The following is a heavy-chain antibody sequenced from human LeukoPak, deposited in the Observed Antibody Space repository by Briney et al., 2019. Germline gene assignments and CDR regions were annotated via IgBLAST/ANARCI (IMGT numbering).Heavy chain of an antibody. Sequence: GSLRLSCTASGFPLGDYAMSWFRPAPGKGLEGVGFIRNKAYGETADYAASLKGRFTISRDDSKAIAYLQMNSLKTEDTAVYHCTRDRGAYNLYDYWGQGTLVTVSS. CDR1: GFPLGDYA. D-gene: IGHD1-1*01. CDR2: IRNKAYGETA. CDR3: TRDRGAYNLYDY. J-gene: IGHJ4*02. V-gene: IGHV3-49*03.